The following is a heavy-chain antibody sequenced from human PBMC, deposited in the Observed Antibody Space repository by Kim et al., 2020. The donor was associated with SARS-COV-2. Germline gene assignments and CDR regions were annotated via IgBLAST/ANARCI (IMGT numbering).Heavy chain of an antibody. CDR2: SCYSESA. Sequence: SETLSLTCTVSGGSISSCCWCWIRQRPGTGMERESFSCYSESANSNPSLKSRTTISVDTSKNQFSLTLSFVTAADTAVYYCARHGSEWAMVTIQQAHFDYWGQGTLVTVSS. CDR1: GGSISSCC. J-gene: IGHJ4*02. V-gene: IGHV4-59*08. D-gene: IGHD5-18*01. CDR3: ARHGSEWAMVTIQQAHFDY.